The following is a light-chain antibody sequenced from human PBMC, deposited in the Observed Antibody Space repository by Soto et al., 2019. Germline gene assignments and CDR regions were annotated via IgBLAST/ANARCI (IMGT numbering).Light chain of an antibody. CDR2: DAS. CDR3: QQRSNWRIT. Sequence: EIVLTQSPGTLSSSPGERATLSCRASQTVSSSFLAWYRQKPGQAPRLLIYDASNRATGIPARFSGSGSGTDFTLTISSLEPEDFAVYYCQQRSNWRITFGQGTRL. J-gene: IGKJ5*01. V-gene: IGKV3D-20*02. CDR1: QTVSSSF.